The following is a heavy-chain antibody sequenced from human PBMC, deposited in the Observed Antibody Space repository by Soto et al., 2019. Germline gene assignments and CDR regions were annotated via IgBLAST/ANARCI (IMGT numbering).Heavy chain of an antibody. CDR2: ISFDGANK. V-gene: IGHV3-30-3*01. D-gene: IGHD2-21*02. CDR1: GFTFTSFA. Sequence: QVQLVESGGGVVQPGRSLRLSCGASGFTFTSFALHWVRQAPGNVLEWVAIISFDGANKYYADSVKGRFTISRDNAKNTLYLKLNSLRIEDTAVYYCASLFCGGDCFYLRDGLDVWGQGTTVTVS. J-gene: IGHJ6*02. CDR3: ASLFCGGDCFYLRDGLDV.